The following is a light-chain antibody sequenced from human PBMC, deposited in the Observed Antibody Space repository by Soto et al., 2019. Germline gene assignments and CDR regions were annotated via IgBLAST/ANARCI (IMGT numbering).Light chain of an antibody. CDR2: NNI. V-gene: IGLV1-44*01. CDR3: AAWDDSLDGWV. Sequence: QSVLTQPPSASGTPGQRVTISCSGSNSNIGGNPVNWFQQLPGTAPKLLIYNNIQRPSGVPDRISGSKSGTSASLAISGLHSEDEADYFCAAWDDSLDGWVFGGGTKLTVL. CDR1: NSNIGGNP. J-gene: IGLJ3*02.